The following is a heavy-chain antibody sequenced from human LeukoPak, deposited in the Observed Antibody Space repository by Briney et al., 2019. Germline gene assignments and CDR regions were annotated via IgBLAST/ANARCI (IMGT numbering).Heavy chain of an antibody. D-gene: IGHD5-12*01. CDR2: ISSSGRTT. Sequence: PGGSLRLSCAASGFTFSSYEMNWVRQAPGKGLEWVSYISSSGRTTYYADSVKGRFTISRDNAKNSLYLQMNSLRAEDTAVYYCASGIVATIRNDYWGQGTLVTVSS. V-gene: IGHV3-48*03. CDR1: GFTFSSYE. J-gene: IGHJ4*02. CDR3: ASGIVATIRNDY.